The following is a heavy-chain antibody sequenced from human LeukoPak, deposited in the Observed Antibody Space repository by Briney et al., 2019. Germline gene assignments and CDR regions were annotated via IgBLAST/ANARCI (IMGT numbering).Heavy chain of an antibody. CDR3: ARGLSAIVY. CDR2: INHSGST. Sequence: PSETLSLTCAVYGGSFSGYYWSWVRQPPGKGLEWTGEINHSGSTNYNPSLKSRVTISVDTSKNQFSLKLSSVTAADTVVYYCARGLSAIVYWGQGTLVTVSS. D-gene: IGHD2-15*01. V-gene: IGHV4-34*01. J-gene: IGHJ4*02. CDR1: GGSFSGYY.